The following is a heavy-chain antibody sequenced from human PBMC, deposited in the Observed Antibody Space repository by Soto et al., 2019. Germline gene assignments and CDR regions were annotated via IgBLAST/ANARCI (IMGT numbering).Heavy chain of an antibody. D-gene: IGHD3-3*01. Sequence: GGSLRLSCAASGFTFSSYSMNWVRQAPGKGLEWVSSISSSSSYIYYADSVKGRFTISRDNAKNSLYLQMNSLRAEDTAVYYCASFGLRNNYYYGMDVWGQGTTVTVSS. CDR1: GFTFSSYS. CDR2: ISSSSSYI. J-gene: IGHJ6*02. V-gene: IGHV3-21*01. CDR3: ASFGLRNNYYYGMDV.